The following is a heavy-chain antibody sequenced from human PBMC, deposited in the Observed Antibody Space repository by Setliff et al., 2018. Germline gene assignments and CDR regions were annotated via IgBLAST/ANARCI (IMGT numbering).Heavy chain of an antibody. CDR3: ARNSNTWPVDF. Sequence: PSETLSLTCTVSGGSISISGYFWGWIRQPPGKGLEWIGSTSYSGTTYSNSSLKSRLSISVDTSKNQFSLRLTSVTAADTAVYFCARNSNTWPVDFWGQGTQVTVSS. V-gene: IGHV4-39*01. CDR2: TSYSGTT. J-gene: IGHJ4*02. D-gene: IGHD2-21*01. CDR1: GGSISISGYF.